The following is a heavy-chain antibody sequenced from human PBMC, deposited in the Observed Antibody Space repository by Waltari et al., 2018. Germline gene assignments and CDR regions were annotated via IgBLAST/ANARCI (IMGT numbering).Heavy chain of an antibody. D-gene: IGHD1-1*01. V-gene: IGHV1-2*02. J-gene: IGHJ4*02. Sequence: QVQLVQSGAEVKKPGASVKVSCKASGYSFIDFYIHWLRQTPGPGLEWMVWINPNRGVTKYAQKFQDRVTIAWDTSISAAYMELSRLTSDDAAVYYCARDVYGTEAAFDYGAQGTLVTVSS. CDR2: INPNRGVT. CDR3: ARDVYGTEAAFDY. CDR1: GYSFIDFY.